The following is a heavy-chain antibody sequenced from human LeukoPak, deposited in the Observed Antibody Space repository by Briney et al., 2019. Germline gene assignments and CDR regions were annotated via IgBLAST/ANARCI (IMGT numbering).Heavy chain of an antibody. J-gene: IGHJ3*02. CDR1: GFTFTYYW. D-gene: IGHD3-10*01. Sequence: GGSLRLSCAASGFTFTYYWMSWVRQSPGKGLEWVANIKRDGSEKYYVDSVKGRFTISRGNAEHSLYLQMNSLRAEDTAVYYCARARDYGSGKANAFDIWGQGTMVAVSS. V-gene: IGHV3-7*05. CDR2: IKRDGSEK. CDR3: ARARDYGSGKANAFDI.